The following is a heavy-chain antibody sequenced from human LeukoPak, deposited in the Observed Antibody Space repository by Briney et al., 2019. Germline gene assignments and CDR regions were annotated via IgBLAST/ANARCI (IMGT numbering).Heavy chain of an antibody. J-gene: IGHJ4*02. CDR3: ARHGVGKVLLWFGESYFDY. Sequence: SETLSLTCAVYGGSFSGYYWSWIRQPPGKGLEWIGEINHSGSTNYNPSLKSRVTISVDTSKNQFSLKLSSVTAADTAVYYCARHGVGKVLLWFGESYFDYWGQGTLVTVSS. CDR2: INHSGST. CDR1: GGSFSGYY. V-gene: IGHV4-34*01. D-gene: IGHD3-10*01.